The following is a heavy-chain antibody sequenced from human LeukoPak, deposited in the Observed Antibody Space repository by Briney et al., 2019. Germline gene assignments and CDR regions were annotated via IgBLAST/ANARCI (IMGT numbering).Heavy chain of an antibody. CDR1: GGSISSYY. Sequence: SETLSLTCTVSGGSISSYYWSWIRQPPGKGLERIGYIYYSGSTNYNPSLKSRVTMSVGTSKNQFSLKLSSVTAADTAVYYCARGPYDSPIDYWGQGTLVTVSS. J-gene: IGHJ4*02. V-gene: IGHV4-59*12. CDR2: IYYSGST. D-gene: IGHD3-22*01. CDR3: ARGPYDSPIDY.